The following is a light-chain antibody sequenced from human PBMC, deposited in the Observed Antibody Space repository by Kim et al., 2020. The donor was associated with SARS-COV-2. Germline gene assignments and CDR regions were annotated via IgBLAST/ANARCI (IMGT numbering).Light chain of an antibody. CDR3: QQHYIYPLT. J-gene: IGKJ4*01. V-gene: IGKV1-8*01. Sequence: ASTGERVTITCRASQDISNSLAWYQQKPGKAPELLIYDAFTLQSGVSPRFSGSRSGTDFTLTISSLQSEDFATYYCQQHYIYPLTFGGGTKVDIK. CDR2: DAF. CDR1: QDISNS.